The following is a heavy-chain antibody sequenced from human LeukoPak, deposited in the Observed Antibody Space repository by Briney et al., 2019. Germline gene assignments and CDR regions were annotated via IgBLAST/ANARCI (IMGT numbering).Heavy chain of an antibody. CDR1: GFTFSSYG. D-gene: IGHD6-13*01. Sequence: PGGSLRLSCVASGFTFSSYGMHWVRQATGKALEWVAFIWYDGSNQYYADSVKGRFTISRDNSKNTLYLQMSSLRAEDTAVYYCAKERYVAAAGTILSFDSWGQGTLVTVSS. CDR3: AKERYVAAAGTILSFDS. CDR2: IWYDGSNQ. V-gene: IGHV3-30*02. J-gene: IGHJ4*02.